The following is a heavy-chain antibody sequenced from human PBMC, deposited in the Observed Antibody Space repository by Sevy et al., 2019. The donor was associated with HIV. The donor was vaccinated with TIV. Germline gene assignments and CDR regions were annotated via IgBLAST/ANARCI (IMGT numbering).Heavy chain of an antibody. CDR3: ARDDLSGWYKEYYYYGMDV. V-gene: IGHV3-7*03. J-gene: IGHJ6*02. CDR1: GFTFSSYA. Sequence: GGSLRLSCAASGFTFSSYAMSWVRQAPGKGLEWVANIKQDGSEKYYVDSVKGRFTISRDNAKNSLYLQMNSLRAEDTAVYYCARDDLSGWYKEYYYYGMDVWGQGTTVTVSS. CDR2: IKQDGSEK. D-gene: IGHD6-19*01.